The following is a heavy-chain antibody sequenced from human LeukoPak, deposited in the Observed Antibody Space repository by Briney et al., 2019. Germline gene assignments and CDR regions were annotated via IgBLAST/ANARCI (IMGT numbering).Heavy chain of an antibody. CDR1: GFTFSSYA. D-gene: IGHD5-24*01. CDR2: IKEDGTET. V-gene: IGHV3-7*03. CDR3: AKEGRSLQTY. J-gene: IGHJ4*02. Sequence: GGSLRLSCAASGFTFSSYAMHWVRLAPGKGLEWVANIKEDGTETYYVDSVKGRFTISRDNAKNSLYLQMNSLRVEDTAVYYCAKEGRSLQTYWGQGTLVTVSS.